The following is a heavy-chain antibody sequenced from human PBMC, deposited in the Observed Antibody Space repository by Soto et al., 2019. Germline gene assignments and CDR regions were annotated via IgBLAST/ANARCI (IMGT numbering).Heavy chain of an antibody. V-gene: IGHV3-30*18. J-gene: IGHJ6*02. CDR3: AKDRTLNSPYGGLDV. D-gene: IGHD3-10*01. Sequence: GGSLRLSCAASGFTFSSYGMHWVRQAPGKGLEWVAVISYDGSNKYYADSVKGRFTISRDNSKNTLYLQMNSLRAEDTAVYYCAKDRTLNSPYGGLDVWGQGTTVTVSS. CDR1: GFTFSSYG. CDR2: ISYDGSNK.